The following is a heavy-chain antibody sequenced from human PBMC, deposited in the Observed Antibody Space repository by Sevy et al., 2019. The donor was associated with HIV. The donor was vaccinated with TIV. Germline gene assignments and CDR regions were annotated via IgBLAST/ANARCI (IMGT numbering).Heavy chain of an antibody. D-gene: IGHD6-13*01. V-gene: IGHV1-18*01. CDR3: ASSRGYSSSRGVSDY. J-gene: IGHJ4*02. CDR2: ISAYNGNT. CDR1: GYTFTSYG. Sequence: ASVKVSCKASGYTFTSYGISCVRQAPGQGLEWMGWISAYNGNTNYAQKLQGRVTMTTDTSTITAYMELRSLRSDDPAVYYCASSRGYSSSRGVSDYWGQGTLVTVSS.